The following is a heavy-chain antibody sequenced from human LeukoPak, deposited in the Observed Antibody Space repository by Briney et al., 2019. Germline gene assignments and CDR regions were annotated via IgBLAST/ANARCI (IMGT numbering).Heavy chain of an antibody. CDR2: ISYDGSNK. CDR3: AKGPGGWNYALSYFDY. D-gene: IGHD1-7*01. V-gene: IGHV3-30*18. J-gene: IGHJ4*02. Sequence: GESLTLSSAASAFTFSSYGMQWVRPAPGTGLEWVAVISYDGSNKYYADSVKGRFTISRDNSKNTLYLQMNSLSAEDTAVYYCAKGPGGWNYALSYFDYWGQATLVSVSS. CDR1: AFTFSSYG.